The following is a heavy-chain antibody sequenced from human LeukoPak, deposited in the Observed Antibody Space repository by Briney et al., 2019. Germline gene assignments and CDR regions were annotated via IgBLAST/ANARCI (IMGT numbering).Heavy chain of an antibody. V-gene: IGHV3-21*01. D-gene: IGHD5-24*01. CDR2: ISSRSSYI. J-gene: IGHJ3*02. CDR3: AREDGYNQRGDAFGI. Sequence: KPGGSLRLSCAASGFTFSNYTMNRVRQAPGKGLEWVSSISSRSSYIYYADSVKGRFTISRDNAKNSLYLQMNSLRAEDTAVYYCAREDGYNQRGDAFGIWGQGTMVTVSS. CDR1: GFTFSNYT.